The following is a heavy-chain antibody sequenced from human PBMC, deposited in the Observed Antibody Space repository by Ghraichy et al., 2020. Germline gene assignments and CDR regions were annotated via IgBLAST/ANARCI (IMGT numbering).Heavy chain of an antibody. J-gene: IGHJ5*02. CDR1: GFKFTDYW. V-gene: IGHV3-7*03. D-gene: IGHD2-8*01. CDR3: ARAEANGFGP. Sequence: GGSLRLSRAVSGFKFTDYWMTWVRQAPGKGLEWVANIKEDGSEKYYVDSVKGRFTVSRDNAKNSVYLQMSSLRAEDTAVYYCARAEANGFGPWGQGTLVIVSS. CDR2: IKEDGSEK.